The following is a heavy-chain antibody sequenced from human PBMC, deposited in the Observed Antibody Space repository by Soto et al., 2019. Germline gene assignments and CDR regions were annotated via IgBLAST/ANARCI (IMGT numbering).Heavy chain of an antibody. J-gene: IGHJ4*02. CDR1: GFIFGTYA. V-gene: IGHV3-23*01. CDR2: ISGSGNTI. D-gene: IGHD3-16*01. Sequence: EVQLLESGGGLVQPGGSLRLSCAASGFIFGTYAMSWVRQAPGKGLEWGSAISGSGNTIYYADSVKGRFTTSRDNSQNTLYLQMRSLRAEDTASYYCTKGLDVDNQGADYGGQGTLVTVSS. CDR3: TKGLDVDNQGADY.